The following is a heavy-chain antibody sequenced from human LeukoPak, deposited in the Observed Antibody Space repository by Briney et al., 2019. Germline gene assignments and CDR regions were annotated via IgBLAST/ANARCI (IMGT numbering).Heavy chain of an antibody. CDR2: IGTSSTTI. CDR1: GFTFSSYT. Sequence: GGSLRLSCAASGFTFSSYTMNWVRQPPGKGLEWVSNIGTSSTTIYYADYVKGRFTISRDNSKNSLFVQMNSLRAEDTAVYFCAKSRSGSANWALQIFDNWGQRTLVTVSS. D-gene: IGHD1-1*01. J-gene: IGHJ4*02. V-gene: IGHV3-48*01. CDR3: AKSRSGSANWALQIFDN.